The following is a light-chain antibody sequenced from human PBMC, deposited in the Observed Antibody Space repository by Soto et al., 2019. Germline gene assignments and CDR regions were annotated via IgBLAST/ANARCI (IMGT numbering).Light chain of an antibody. CDR1: QTISSW. CDR2: DVS. J-gene: IGKJ1*01. V-gene: IGKV1-5*01. CDR3: QQYNDYSAT. Sequence: DIQMTQSPSTLSGSVGDRVTTTCRASQTISSWLAWYQQKPGQAPKLLMYDVSSLKRGVPSRFSGSGSGTEFTLTISSLQPDDFATYYCQQYNDYSATFGQGTKVDI.